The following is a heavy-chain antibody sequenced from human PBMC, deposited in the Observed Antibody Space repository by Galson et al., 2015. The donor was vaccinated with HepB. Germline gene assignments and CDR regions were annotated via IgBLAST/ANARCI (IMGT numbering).Heavy chain of an antibody. Sequence: SLRLSCAASGFTFSSYSMNWVRQAPGKGLEWVSSISSSSSYIYYADSVKGRFTISRDNAKNSLYLQMNSLRAEDTAVYYCARGPPTRWVGESVNGMDVWGQGTTVTVSS. CDR2: ISSSSSYI. CDR3: ARGPPTRWVGESVNGMDV. J-gene: IGHJ6*02. V-gene: IGHV3-21*01. D-gene: IGHD3-10*01. CDR1: GFTFSSYS.